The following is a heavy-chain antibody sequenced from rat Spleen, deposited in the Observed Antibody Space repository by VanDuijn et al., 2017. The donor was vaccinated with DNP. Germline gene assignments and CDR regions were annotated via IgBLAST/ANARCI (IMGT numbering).Heavy chain of an antibody. CDR3: TKDLQWYAMDA. Sequence: EVQLVETGGDLVPPGRSLKLSCVASGFTFSSYWMFWIRQAPGKGLEWVASINPDGGNTYCQDSVKGRFTISGDNAENTVYLQMNSLRSEDTATYYCTKDLQWYAMDAWGQGTSVTVSS. V-gene: IGHV5-58*01. J-gene: IGHJ4*01. CDR2: INPDGGNT. CDR1: GFTFSSYW. D-gene: IGHD1-1*01.